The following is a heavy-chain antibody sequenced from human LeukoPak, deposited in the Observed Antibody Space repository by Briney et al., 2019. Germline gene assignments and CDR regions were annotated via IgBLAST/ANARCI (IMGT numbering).Heavy chain of an antibody. D-gene: IGHD2-15*01. CDR3: AKDGRYCSGGSCYSSY. V-gene: IGHV3-23*01. Sequence: GGSLRLSCAASGFTFSSYAMSWVRQAPGKGLEWVSAISGSGGSTYYADSVKGRFTISRDNSKKMLYLQMNSLRAEDTAVYYRAKDGRYCSGGSCYSSYWGQGTLVTVSS. CDR1: GFTFSSYA. CDR2: ISGSGGST. J-gene: IGHJ4*02.